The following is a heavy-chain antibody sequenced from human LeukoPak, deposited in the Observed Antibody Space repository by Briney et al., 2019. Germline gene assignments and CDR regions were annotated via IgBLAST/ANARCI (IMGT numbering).Heavy chain of an antibody. CDR2: ISGSGGST. J-gene: IGHJ4*02. Sequence: PGGSLRLSCAASGFTFSSYAMSWVRQAPGKGLEWVSAISGSGGSTYYADSVKGRFTISRDNSKNTLYLQMNSLRAEDTAVYFCATSLEWLSLFDYWGQGTLVTVSS. D-gene: IGHD3-3*01. CDR3: ATSLEWLSLFDY. V-gene: IGHV3-23*01. CDR1: GFTFSSYA.